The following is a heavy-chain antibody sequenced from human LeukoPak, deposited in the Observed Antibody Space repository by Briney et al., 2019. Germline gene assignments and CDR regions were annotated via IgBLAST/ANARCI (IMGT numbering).Heavy chain of an antibody. Sequence: ASVKVSCKASGGTFSSYAISWVRQAPGQGLEWMGGIIPIFGTANYAQKFQGRVTITTDESTSTAYMELRSLTSDDTAIYYCARSPSSSYYDSSGYYADYWGQGTLVTVSS. CDR2: IIPIFGTA. D-gene: IGHD3-22*01. J-gene: IGHJ4*02. CDR3: ARSPSSSYYDSSGYYADY. V-gene: IGHV1-69*05. CDR1: GGTFSSYA.